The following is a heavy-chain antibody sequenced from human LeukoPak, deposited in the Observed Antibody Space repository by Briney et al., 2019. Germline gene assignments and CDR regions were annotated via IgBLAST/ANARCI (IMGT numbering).Heavy chain of an antibody. CDR1: GYTFTGYY. D-gene: IGHD3-22*01. CDR2: INPNSGGT. J-gene: IGHJ4*02. CDR3: ARDRFGLYDSSGYYLDY. Sequence: ASVKVSCKASGYTFTGYYMHWVRQAPGQGLEWMGWINPNSGGTNYAQKLQGRVTMTTDTSTSTAYMELRSLRSDDTAVYYCARDRFGLYDSSGYYLDYWGQGTLVTVSS. V-gene: IGHV1-2*02.